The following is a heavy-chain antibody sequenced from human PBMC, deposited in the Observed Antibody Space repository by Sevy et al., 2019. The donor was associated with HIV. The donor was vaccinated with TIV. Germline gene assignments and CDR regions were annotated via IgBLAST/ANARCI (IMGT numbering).Heavy chain of an antibody. J-gene: IGHJ1*01. Sequence: GGSLRLSCEASGFTFDDYAMHWVRQTPGKGLEWVSGIRWNSDSIGYADSVKGRFTISRDNAKNSLYLQMNSLRAEDTALYYCAKGRYGDFWGDESDLWGQGTLVTVSS. V-gene: IGHV3-9*01. CDR3: AKGRYGDFWGDESDL. CDR2: IRWNSDSI. CDR1: GFTFDDYA. D-gene: IGHD4-17*01.